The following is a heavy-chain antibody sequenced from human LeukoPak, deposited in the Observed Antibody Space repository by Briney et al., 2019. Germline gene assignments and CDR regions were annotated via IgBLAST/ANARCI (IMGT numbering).Heavy chain of an antibody. CDR3: ARGGNSYGYGN. V-gene: IGHV3-74*01. D-gene: IGHD5-18*01. CDR1: GFTFSSYW. CDR2: INSDGSST. J-gene: IGHJ4*02. Sequence: GGSLRLSCAASGFTFSSYWMHWVRQAPGKGLVWVSRINSDGSSTSYADSVKGRFTISRDNSKNTLYLQMNSLRAGDTAVYYCARGGNSYGYGNWGQGTLVTVSS.